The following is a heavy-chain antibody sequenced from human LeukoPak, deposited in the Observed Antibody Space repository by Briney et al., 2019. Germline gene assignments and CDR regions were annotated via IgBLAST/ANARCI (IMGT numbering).Heavy chain of an antibody. CDR3: ARDKGRYSGYDFPY. V-gene: IGHV3-48*03. J-gene: IGHJ4*02. CDR1: GFTFRSYE. Sequence: GSLRLSCAASGFTFRSYEMNWVRQAPGKGLEWVSAILGSGATTYYADSVKGRFTISRDNSKNTLYLQMNSLRAEDTAVYYCARDKGRYSGYDFPYWGQGTLVTVSS. CDR2: ILGSGATT. D-gene: IGHD5-12*01.